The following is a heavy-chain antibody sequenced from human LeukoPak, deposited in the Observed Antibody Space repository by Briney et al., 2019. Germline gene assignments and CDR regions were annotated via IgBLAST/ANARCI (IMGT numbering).Heavy chain of an antibody. CDR1: GGSISSYY. J-gene: IGHJ4*02. CDR3: ARDGSSGWRPYFDY. Sequence: SETLSLTCTVSGGSISSYYWSWIRQPPGKGLEWIGYIYYSGSTNYNPSLKSRVTIPVDTSKNQFSLKLSSVTAADTAVYYCARDGSSGWRPYFDYWGQGTLVTVSS. D-gene: IGHD6-19*01. V-gene: IGHV4-59*01. CDR2: IYYSGST.